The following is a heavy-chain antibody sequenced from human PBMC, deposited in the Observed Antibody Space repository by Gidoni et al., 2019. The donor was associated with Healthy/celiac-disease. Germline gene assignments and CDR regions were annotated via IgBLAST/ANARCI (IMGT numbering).Heavy chain of an antibody. D-gene: IGHD3-22*01. Sequence: QVQLVQSVAEVKQPGASVKVSCKASGYTFTSYAINWLRQATGQGLEWMGWMNPNSGNTGYAQKFQGRVTMTRNTSISTAYMELSSLRSEDTAVYYCARQVYDRSGHSSDYWGQGNLVTVSS. CDR3: ARQVYDRSGHSSDY. V-gene: IGHV1-8*01. CDR1: GYTFTSYA. CDR2: MNPNSGNT. J-gene: IGHJ4*02.